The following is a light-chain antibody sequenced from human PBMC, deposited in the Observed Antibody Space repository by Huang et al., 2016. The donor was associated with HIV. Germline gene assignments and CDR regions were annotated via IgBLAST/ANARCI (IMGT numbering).Light chain of an antibody. J-gene: IGKJ4*01. CDR2: DAS. CDR3: QQRSNWPPT. Sequence: EIVLTQSPATLSLSPGERATLACRASQSVNSYLAWYQQKPGQAPRRLIYDASNRATGIPARFSGSGSGTDFTLTISSLEPEDFAVYYYQQRSNWPPTFGGGTKVEIK. V-gene: IGKV3-11*01. CDR1: QSVNSY.